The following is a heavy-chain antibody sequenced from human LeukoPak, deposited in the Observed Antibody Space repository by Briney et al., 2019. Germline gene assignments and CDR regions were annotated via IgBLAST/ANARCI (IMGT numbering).Heavy chain of an antibody. CDR3: ASLHYYGSGSYPYYYGMDV. V-gene: IGHV3-66*02. CDR1: GFTVSSNY. J-gene: IGHJ6*02. Sequence: GGSLRLSCAASGFTVSSNYMSWVRQAPGEGLEWVSVIYSGGSTHYADSVKGRFTISRDNSKNTLYLQMNSLRAEDTAVYYCASLHYYGSGSYPYYYGMDVWGQGTTVTVSS. CDR2: IYSGGST. D-gene: IGHD3-10*01.